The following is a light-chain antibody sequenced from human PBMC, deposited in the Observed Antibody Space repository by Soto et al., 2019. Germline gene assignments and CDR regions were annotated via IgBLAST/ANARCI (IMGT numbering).Light chain of an antibody. J-gene: IGKJ5*01. V-gene: IGKV3-15*01. CDR1: QSVRNN. CDR2: GVS. CDR3: QQRHIWPIP. Sequence: EVVMTQSPDTLSVSPWERATLLSRASQSVRNNLAWYQQKPGQAPRLLIYGVSTRATGVPARFSGSGSGTDFTLTISGLEPADLGVYYCQQRHIWPIPFGQGTRLAVK.